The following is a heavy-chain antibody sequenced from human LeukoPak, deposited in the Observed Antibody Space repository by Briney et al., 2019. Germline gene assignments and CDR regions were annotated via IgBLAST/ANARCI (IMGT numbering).Heavy chain of an antibody. J-gene: IGHJ4*02. CDR2: IYYSGRT. CDR3: ARSIVGATTFDY. Sequence: PSETLSLTCTVSGGSISSYYWSWIRQPPGKGLEWIGYIYYSGRTNYNPSLKSRVTISVDTSKNQFSLKLSSVTAADTTVYYCARSIVGATTFDYWGQGTLVTVSS. D-gene: IGHD1-26*01. CDR1: GGSISSYY. V-gene: IGHV4-59*01.